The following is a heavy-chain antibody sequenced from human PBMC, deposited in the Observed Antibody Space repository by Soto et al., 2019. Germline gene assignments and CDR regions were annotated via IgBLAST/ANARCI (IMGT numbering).Heavy chain of an antibody. Sequence: ASVKVSCKASGGTFSSYTISWVRQAPGQGLEWMGRIIPILGIANYAQKFQGRVTITADKSTSTAYMELSSLRSEDTAVYYCARDDPDCSGGSCYGTWDYWGQRTLVTVSS. CDR1: GGTFSSYT. D-gene: IGHD2-15*01. J-gene: IGHJ4*02. CDR2: IIPILGIA. V-gene: IGHV1-69*04. CDR3: ARDDPDCSGGSCYGTWDY.